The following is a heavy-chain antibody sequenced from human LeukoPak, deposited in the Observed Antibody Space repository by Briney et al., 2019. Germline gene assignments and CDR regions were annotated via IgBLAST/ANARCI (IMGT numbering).Heavy chain of an antibody. V-gene: IGHV1-18*01. CDR2: ISAYNGNT. CDR3: ARLDYDILTGYLPLGY. CDR1: GYTFTSYG. Sequence: ASVKVSCKASGYTFTSYGISWVRQAPGQGLEWMGWISAYNGNTNYAQKLQGRVTMTTDTSTSTAYMELRSLRSEDTAVYYCARLDYDILTGYLPLGYWGQGTLVTVSS. D-gene: IGHD3-9*01. J-gene: IGHJ4*02.